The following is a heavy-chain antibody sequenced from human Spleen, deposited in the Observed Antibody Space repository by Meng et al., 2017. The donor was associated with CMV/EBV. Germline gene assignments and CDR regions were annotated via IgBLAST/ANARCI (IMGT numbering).Heavy chain of an antibody. J-gene: IGHJ5*02. D-gene: IGHD3-10*01. CDR2: IYSSGST. V-gene: IGHV4-4*07. CDR1: GGSISSYY. CDR3: ARGTNYGAGNWFDL. Sequence: GQLREAGPGMVKPSGTLSSGCTVSGGSISSYYWNWIRQPAGKGLEWIGRIYSSGSTNYSPSLTSRVTMSIDTSYNQFSVKLSSVTAADTAVYYCARGTNYGAGNWFDLWGQGTLVTVS.